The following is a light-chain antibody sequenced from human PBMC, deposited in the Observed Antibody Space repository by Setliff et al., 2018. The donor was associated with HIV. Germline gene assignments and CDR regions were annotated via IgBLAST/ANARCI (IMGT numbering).Light chain of an antibody. CDR1: GSDVGNYKL. CDR2: EVS. CDR3: CSYAGSNTSV. Sequence: QSVLTQPASVSGSPGQSITISCTGTGSDVGNYKLVSWYQQHPGKAPKLMIYEVSKRPSGASNRFSGSKSGNTASLPISGLQAEDEADYYCCSYAGSNTSVFGGGTKVTVL. J-gene: IGLJ2*01. V-gene: IGLV2-23*02.